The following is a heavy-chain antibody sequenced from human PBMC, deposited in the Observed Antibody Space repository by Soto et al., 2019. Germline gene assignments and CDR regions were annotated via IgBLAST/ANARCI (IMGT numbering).Heavy chain of an antibody. CDR3: ATENRATHAQGY. CDR2: IVPIFGTP. Sequence: QVQLVQSGAEVKKPGSSVKVSCNPSGGTFSSYTVSWVRQAPGQGLEWMGGIVPIFGTPNYAQRFQGRVRITADKSTTTAYKEVSSLPFEDPAVYFCATENRATHAQGYWGQGTLVIVSS. CDR1: GGTFSSYT. J-gene: IGHJ4*02. V-gene: IGHV1-69*14. D-gene: IGHD1-1*01.